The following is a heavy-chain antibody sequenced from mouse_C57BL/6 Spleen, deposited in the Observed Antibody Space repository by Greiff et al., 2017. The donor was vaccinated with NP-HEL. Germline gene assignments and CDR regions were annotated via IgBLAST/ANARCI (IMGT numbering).Heavy chain of an antibody. Sequence: VQLQQPGAELVKPGASVKMSCKASGYTFTSYWITWVKQRPGQGLEWIGDIYPGSGSTNYNEKFKSKATLTVDTSSSTAYMQLSSLTSEDSAVYYCARGRVITTVVANYYAMDYWGRGTSVTVSS. J-gene: IGHJ4*01. CDR2: IYPGSGST. CDR1: GYTFTSYW. V-gene: IGHV1-55*01. CDR3: ARGRVITTVVANYYAMDY. D-gene: IGHD1-1*01.